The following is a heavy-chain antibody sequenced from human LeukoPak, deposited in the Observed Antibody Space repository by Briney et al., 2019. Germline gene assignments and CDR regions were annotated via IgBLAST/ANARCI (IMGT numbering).Heavy chain of an antibody. Sequence: GGSLRLSCAASGFTFSSYAMSWVRQAPGKGLEWVSAISGSGGSTYYADSVKGRFTISRDNSKNTLYLQMNSLRAEDTAVYYCARGYYGGESAGAFDIWGQGTMVTVSS. V-gene: IGHV3-23*01. CDR3: ARGYYGGESAGAFDI. CDR1: GFTFSSYA. J-gene: IGHJ3*02. D-gene: IGHD3-10*01. CDR2: ISGSGGST.